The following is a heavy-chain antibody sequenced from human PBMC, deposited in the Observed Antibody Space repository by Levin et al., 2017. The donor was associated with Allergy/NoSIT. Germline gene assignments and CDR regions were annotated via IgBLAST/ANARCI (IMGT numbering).Heavy chain of an antibody. D-gene: IGHD6-19*01. CDR2: LYYSGST. Sequence: SETLSLTCTVSGDSISSYHWNWLRQPPGKELEWIGCLYYSGSTKYNPSLKSRVTISVDATKNQFSLKLSSVTAAATAVYYCGRDQGSSGWYGWIDSWGQGTLVTVSS. J-gene: IGHJ5*01. CDR3: GRDQGSSGWYGWIDS. V-gene: IGHV4-59*01. CDR1: GDSISSYH.